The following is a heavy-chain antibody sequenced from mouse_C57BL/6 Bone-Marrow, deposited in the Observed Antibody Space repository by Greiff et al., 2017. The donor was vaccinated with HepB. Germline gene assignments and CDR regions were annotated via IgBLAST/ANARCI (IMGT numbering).Heavy chain of an antibody. CDR3: ARRTVVASYYFDY. V-gene: IGHV3-6*01. CDR1: GYSITSGYY. CDR2: ISYDGSN. J-gene: IGHJ2*01. D-gene: IGHD1-1*01. Sequence: EVQLVESGPGLVKPSQSLSLTCSVTGYSITSGYYWNWIRQFPGNKLEWMGYISYDGSNNYNPSLKNRISITRDTSKNQFFLKLNSVTTEDTATYYCARRTVVASYYFDYWGQGTTLTVSS.